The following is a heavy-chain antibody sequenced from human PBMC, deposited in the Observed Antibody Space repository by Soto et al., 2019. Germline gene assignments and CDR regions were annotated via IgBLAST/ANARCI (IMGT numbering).Heavy chain of an antibody. CDR3: AMDYGDRPEYFKH. CDR1: GYTFTSYG. Sequence: QVQLVQSGPDLKRPGASMKVSCKASGYTFTSYGISWVRQAPGQGLEWMAWISPLKGRTQYSQKAQGRVTLSTDTSLNTAYMETTTLRVDDTAVYYCAMDYGDRPEYFKHWGQGTLVTVS. J-gene: IGHJ1*01. D-gene: IGHD4-17*01. V-gene: IGHV1-18*04. CDR2: ISPLKGRT.